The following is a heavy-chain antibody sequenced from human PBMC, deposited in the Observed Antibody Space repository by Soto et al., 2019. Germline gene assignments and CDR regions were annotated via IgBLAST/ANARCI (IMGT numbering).Heavy chain of an antibody. CDR3: ARDPSYSSSWFDFDY. CDR1: GYTFTSYG. J-gene: IGHJ4*02. V-gene: IGHV1-18*01. Sequence: QVQLVQSGGEVKKPGASVKVSCKASGYTFTSYGIIWVRQAPGQGLERMGWISDYNGNTNYVQKLKGRVTMTTDTSTSTAYMELRSLRSDDTAVYYCARDPSYSSSWFDFDYWVPGTLVTVSS. CDR2: ISDYNGNT. D-gene: IGHD6-13*01.